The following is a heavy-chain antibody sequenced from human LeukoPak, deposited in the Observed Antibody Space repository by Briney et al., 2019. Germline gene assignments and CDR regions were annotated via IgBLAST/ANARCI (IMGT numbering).Heavy chain of an antibody. Sequence: SETLSLTCTVSGGSISSYYWSWIRQPPGKGLEWIGYIYYSGSTNYNPSLKSRVTISVDTSKNQFSLKLSSVTAADTAVYYCARVSPIVVVPAAQEGNWYFDLWGRGTLVTVSS. CDR2: IYYSGST. J-gene: IGHJ2*01. V-gene: IGHV4-59*01. D-gene: IGHD2-2*01. CDR1: GGSISSYY. CDR3: ARVSPIVVVPAAQEGNWYFDL.